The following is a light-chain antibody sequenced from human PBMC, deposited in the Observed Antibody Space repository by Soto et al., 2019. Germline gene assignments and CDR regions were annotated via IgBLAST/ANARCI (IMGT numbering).Light chain of an antibody. CDR3: QQYSRSPFS. V-gene: IGKV3-20*01. Sequence: EIVLTQSPGTLSLSPGERATLSCRASQSVFSSQSAWYQHKPGQAPWLLIYGASSSATGIPDRFSGSVSGIDFILTIGRLEPEDFSVYYCQQYSRSPFSSCPGTKVDIK. J-gene: IGKJ3*01. CDR2: GAS. CDR1: QSVFSSQ.